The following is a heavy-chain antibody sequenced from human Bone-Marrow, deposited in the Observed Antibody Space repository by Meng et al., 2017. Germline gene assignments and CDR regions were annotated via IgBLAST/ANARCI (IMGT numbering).Heavy chain of an antibody. V-gene: IGHV3-66*01. J-gene: IGHJ4*02. CDR1: GFTFNNFA. Sequence: EVQLLESGGDLVQPGGSLRLSCAASGFTFNNFAMSWVRQAQGKGLEWVSVIYSGGGIDYADSVKGRFTTSRDSSKNTMYLQMNNLRADDTAMYYCTGGEDHWGQGTLVTVSS. CDR2: IYSGGGI. CDR3: TGGEDH.